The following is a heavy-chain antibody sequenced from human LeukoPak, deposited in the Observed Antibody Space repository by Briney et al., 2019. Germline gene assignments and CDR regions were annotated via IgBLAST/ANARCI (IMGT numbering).Heavy chain of an antibody. J-gene: IGHJ4*02. CDR1: GFTFSSYA. CDR3: AKDRVPYCSGGSCYSADY. CDR2: ISGSGGST. D-gene: IGHD2-15*01. Sequence: GGSLRLSCVASGFTFSSYAMGWVRQAPGKGLEWVSAISGSGGSTYYADSVKGRFTISRDNSKNTLYLQMNSLRAEDTAVYYCAKDRVPYCSGGSCYSADYWGQGTLVTVSS. V-gene: IGHV3-23*01.